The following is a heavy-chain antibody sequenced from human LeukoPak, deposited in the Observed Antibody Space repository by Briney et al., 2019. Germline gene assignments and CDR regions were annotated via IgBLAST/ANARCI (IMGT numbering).Heavy chain of an antibody. Sequence: SETLSLTCTVPGGSISSGDYYWSWIRQPPGKGLEWIGYIYYSGSTYYNPSLKSRVTISVDTSKNQFSLKLSSVTAADTAVYYCAGAQQWLVGAGAFDIWGQGTMVTVSS. V-gene: IGHV4-30-4*01. CDR3: AGAQQWLVGAGAFDI. J-gene: IGHJ3*02. CDR2: IYYSGST. D-gene: IGHD6-19*01. CDR1: GGSISSGDYY.